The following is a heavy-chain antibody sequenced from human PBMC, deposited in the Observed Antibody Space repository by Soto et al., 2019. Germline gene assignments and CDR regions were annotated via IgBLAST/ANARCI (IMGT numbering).Heavy chain of an antibody. J-gene: IGHJ3*02. CDR2: FDPSGVAT. CDR1: GYTFTSYF. CDR3: SRVSRGAFDI. Sequence: QVQLVQSGAEVKKPGASVKVSCKASGYTFTSYFIHRVRQAPGQGLEWMGVFDPSGVATNFAQKFQGRLTMTRDTSTSTVYMDLTSLGSDDTALYYCSRVSRGAFDIWGQGTLVTVSS. V-gene: IGHV1-46*01.